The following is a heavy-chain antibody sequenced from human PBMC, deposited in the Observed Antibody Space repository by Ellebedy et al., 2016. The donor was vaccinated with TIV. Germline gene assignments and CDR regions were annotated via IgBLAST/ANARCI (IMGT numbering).Heavy chain of an antibody. CDR3: ARGIRDFDY. Sequence: GESLKISCAASGFTVSSNYMSWVRQAPGKGLEWVSVIYSGGSTYYADSVKGRFTISRDNSKNTLYLQMNSLRAEDTAVYYCARGIRDFDYWGQGTLVTVSS. J-gene: IGHJ4*02. CDR1: GFTVSSNY. CDR2: IYSGGST. V-gene: IGHV3-66*01.